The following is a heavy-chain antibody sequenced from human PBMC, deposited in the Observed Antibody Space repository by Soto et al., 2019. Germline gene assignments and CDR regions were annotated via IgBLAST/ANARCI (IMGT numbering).Heavy chain of an antibody. D-gene: IGHD1-26*01. V-gene: IGHV1-18*04. CDR1: NYTFTSYG. CDR3: ARGGLKWEGGVFDF. CDR2: ISVYYGNT. Sequence: ASVKVSCKASNYTFTSYGISWVRQAPGQGLEWMGWISVYYGNTNYAQKFQDRVTMTTDTSTSTAYLELRGLTSDDTAVYYCARGGLKWEGGVFDFGGQGTLVTVSS. J-gene: IGHJ4*02.